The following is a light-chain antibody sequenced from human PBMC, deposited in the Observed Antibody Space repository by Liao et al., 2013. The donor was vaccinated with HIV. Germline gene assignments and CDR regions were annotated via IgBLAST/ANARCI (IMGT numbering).Light chain of an antibody. V-gene: IGLV3-1*01. CDR2: QGT. CDR3: QAWDSSTPLYV. J-gene: IGLJ1*01. Sequence: YELTQPPSVSVSPGQTASITCSGDTLGHKSPSWYQQRPGQPPVLVIYQGTKRPSGIPERFSGSNSGNTATLTISGTQAVDEADYYCQAWDSSTPLYVFGTGTKVTVL. CDR1: TLGHKS.